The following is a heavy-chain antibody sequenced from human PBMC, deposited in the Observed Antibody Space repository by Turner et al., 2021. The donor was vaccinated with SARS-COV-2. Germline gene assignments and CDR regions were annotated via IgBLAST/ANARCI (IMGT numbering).Heavy chain of an antibody. CDR2: INPGDGST. J-gene: IGHJ4*02. Sequence: QVPLVQSGAEVKQPGASVTVSCKASGYTLSSYFLHWVRQAPGRGLEGMGIINPGDGSTRFAQKCQGRITMTTDTSTSTVYMEMGSLRSEDTAVYYCARAIRVGTISDYWGQGTLVTVSS. CDR1: GYTLSSYF. V-gene: IGHV1-46*01. D-gene: IGHD1-7*01. CDR3: ARAIRVGTISDY.